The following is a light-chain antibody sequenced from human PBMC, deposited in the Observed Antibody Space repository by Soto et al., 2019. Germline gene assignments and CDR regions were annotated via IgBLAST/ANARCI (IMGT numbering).Light chain of an antibody. CDR1: QSISSS. Sequence: EVVMTQSPATLSVSPGDTATLSCRASQSISSSLAWYHQKPGQAPRLLIYGASTRATGVPARFSGSGSGTDFTLTISSLEPEDFAVYYCQQRSNWLWTFGQGTKVDIK. J-gene: IGKJ1*01. CDR2: GAS. CDR3: QQRSNWLWT. V-gene: IGKV3-11*01.